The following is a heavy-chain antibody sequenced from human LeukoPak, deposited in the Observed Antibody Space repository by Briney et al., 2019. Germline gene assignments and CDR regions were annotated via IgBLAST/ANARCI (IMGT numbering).Heavy chain of an antibody. Sequence: PSETLSLTCAVYGGSFSGYYWSWIRQPPGKGLEWIGEINHSGSTNYNPSLKSRVTISVDTSKNQFSLKLSSVTAADTAVYYCVPGGPEDQFDYWGQGTLVTVSS. V-gene: IGHV4-34*01. J-gene: IGHJ4*02. CDR2: INHSGST. CDR1: GGSFSGYY. CDR3: VPGGPEDQFDY. D-gene: IGHD2-8*02.